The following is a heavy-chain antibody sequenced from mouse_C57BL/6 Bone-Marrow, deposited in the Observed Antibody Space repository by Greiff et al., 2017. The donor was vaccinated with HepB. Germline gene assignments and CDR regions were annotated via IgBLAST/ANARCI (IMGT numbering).Heavy chain of an antibody. CDR1: GYSITSGYY. V-gene: IGHV3-6*01. CDR2: ISYDGSN. J-gene: IGHJ2*01. D-gene: IGHD3-3*01. CDR3: ARRGTGYFDY. Sequence: EVKLLESGPGLVKPSQSLSLTCSVTGYSITSGYYWNWIRQFPGNKLEWMGYISYDGSNNYNPSLKNRISITRDTSKNQFFLKLNSVTTEDTATYYCARRGTGYFDYWGQGTTLTVSS.